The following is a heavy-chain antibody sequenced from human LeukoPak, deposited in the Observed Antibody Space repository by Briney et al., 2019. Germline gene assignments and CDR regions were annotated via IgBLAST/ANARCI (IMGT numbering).Heavy chain of an antibody. Sequence: SETLSLTCTVSGDSISTSSSYWGWIRQPPGEGLEWIGSIYYSGSTYYNTSLKSRVTISVDTSKNQFSLKLSSVTAADTAVYYCARDNSVEDTAWWFDPWGQGTLVTVSS. CDR2: IYYSGST. CDR1: GDSISTSSSY. D-gene: IGHD4-23*01. CDR3: ARDNSVEDTAWWFDP. J-gene: IGHJ5*02. V-gene: IGHV4-39*07.